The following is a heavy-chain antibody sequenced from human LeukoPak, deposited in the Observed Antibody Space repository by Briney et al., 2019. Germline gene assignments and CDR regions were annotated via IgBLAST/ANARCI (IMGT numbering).Heavy chain of an antibody. CDR2: FVAIFGTA. CDR1: GGTFSSDA. V-gene: IGHV1-69*13. J-gene: IGHJ4*02. D-gene: IGHD5-24*01. Sequence: ASVKVSCTASGGTFSSDAISWGGRAAGHGVEWMGGFVAIFGTANYAQKFQGRVTITADESTSTAYMELRSLRPEDTAVYYCARDLGSSYNLSAGVWYWGQGTLVTVSS. CDR3: ARDLGSSYNLSAGVWY.